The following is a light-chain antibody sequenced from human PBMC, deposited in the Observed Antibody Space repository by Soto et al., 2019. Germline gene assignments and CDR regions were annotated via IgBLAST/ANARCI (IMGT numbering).Light chain of an antibody. Sequence: QSALAQPASVSGSPGQSITISCTGTSSDVGGYTYVSWYQQHPGKAPEDIIYEVSNRPSGVSNRFSGSKSGNTASLTISGLQAEDEADYFCSSYTSSSTPYVFGTGTKV. V-gene: IGLV2-14*01. CDR3: SSYTSSSTPYV. CDR1: SSDVGGYTY. J-gene: IGLJ1*01. CDR2: EVS.